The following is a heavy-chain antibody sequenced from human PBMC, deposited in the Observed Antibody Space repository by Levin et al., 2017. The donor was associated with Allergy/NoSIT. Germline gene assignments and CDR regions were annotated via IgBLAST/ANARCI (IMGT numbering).Heavy chain of an antibody. J-gene: IGHJ4*02. D-gene: IGHD5-12*01. CDR1: GFTFSSYA. CDR2: ISDSGGST. CDR3: AKDESGYDSWGGPVDD. V-gene: IGHV3-23*01. Sequence: GGSLRLSCAASGFTFSSYAMSWVRQAPGKGLEWVSAISDSGGSTYYADSVKGRFTISRDNSKNTLYLQMNSLRAEDTAVYYCAKDESGYDSWGGPVDDRGQGSLVTVSS.